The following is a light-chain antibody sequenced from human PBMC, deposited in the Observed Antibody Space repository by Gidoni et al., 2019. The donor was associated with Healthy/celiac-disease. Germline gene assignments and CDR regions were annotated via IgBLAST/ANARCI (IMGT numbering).Light chain of an antibody. CDR2: GAS. J-gene: IGKJ2*01. Sequence: ERVWTQSPGTLSLSPGERATLSCRASQSVSNSYLAWYQQKPGQAPRLLIYGASSRATGIPDRFSGSGSGTDFTLTISRLGPEDFAVYYCQQYGSSPRTFGQGTKLEIK. CDR1: QSVSNSY. V-gene: IGKV3-20*01. CDR3: QQYGSSPRT.